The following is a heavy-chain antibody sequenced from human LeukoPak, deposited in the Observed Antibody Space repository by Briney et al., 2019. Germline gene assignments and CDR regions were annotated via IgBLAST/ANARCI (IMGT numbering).Heavy chain of an antibody. V-gene: IGHV1-2*02. CDR3: ARVGKDYYYYYMDV. CDR1: GYTFTGYY. D-gene: IGHD3-10*01. Sequence: ASVKVSCKASGYTFTGYYMHWVRQAPGQGLEWMGWINPNSGGTNYAQKFQGRVTMTRDTSISTAYMELSRLRSDDTAVYYCARVGKDYYYYYMDVWGKGTTVTISS. CDR2: INPNSGGT. J-gene: IGHJ6*03.